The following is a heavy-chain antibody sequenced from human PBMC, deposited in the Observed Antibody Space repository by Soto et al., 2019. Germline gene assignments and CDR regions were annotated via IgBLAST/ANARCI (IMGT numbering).Heavy chain of an antibody. Sequence: EVQLVESGGGLVQPGESLRLSCAASGFTFSSYWMHWVRQAPGKGLVWVSRITSDGSTTNYADSVKGRFTISRDNAKNTVFLQMNSLRAEDTAVYYCATLNSFGSDFWGQGTLVTVSS. V-gene: IGHV3-74*01. D-gene: IGHD3-3*01. CDR1: GFTFSSYW. J-gene: IGHJ4*02. CDR2: ITSDGSTT. CDR3: ATLNSFGSDF.